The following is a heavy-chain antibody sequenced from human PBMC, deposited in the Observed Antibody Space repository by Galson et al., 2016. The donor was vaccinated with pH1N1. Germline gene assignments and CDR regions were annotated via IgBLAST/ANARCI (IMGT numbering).Heavy chain of an antibody. Sequence: QSGADVKKPGESLKISCKGSGYRFTNSWIGWVRQMPGKGLEWMGIIYLGGSLIRYRPSFQGQVTISADKSINIVYLAWSSLKASATATYYCARQHDYGDYRGDAFDIWGQGTMVTVTS. CDR2: IYLGGSLI. CDR1: GYRFTNSW. CDR3: ARQHDYGDYRGDAFDI. J-gene: IGHJ3*02. V-gene: IGHV5-51*01. D-gene: IGHD4-17*01.